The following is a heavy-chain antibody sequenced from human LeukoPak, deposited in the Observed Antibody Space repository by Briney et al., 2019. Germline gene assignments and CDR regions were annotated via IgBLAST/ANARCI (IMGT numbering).Heavy chain of an antibody. CDR1: GFTVTSNY. Sequence: PGGSLRLSCAASGFTVTSNYMSWVRQAPGKGLEWVSSISSSSSYIYYADSVKGRFTISRDNAKNSLYLQMNSLRAEDTAVYYCARGGRSSSWPDYWGQGTLVTVSS. D-gene: IGHD6-13*01. CDR2: ISSSSSYI. J-gene: IGHJ4*02. CDR3: ARGGRSSSWPDY. V-gene: IGHV3-21*01.